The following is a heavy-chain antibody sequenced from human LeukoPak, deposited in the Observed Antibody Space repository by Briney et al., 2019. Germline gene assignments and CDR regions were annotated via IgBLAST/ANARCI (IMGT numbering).Heavy chain of an antibody. V-gene: IGHV4-34*01. D-gene: IGHD3-22*01. Sequence: SETLSLTCAVYGGSFSGYYWSWIRQPPGEGREWVGEINHSGSTNYNPSLKSRFTIPVDTSKNQFSLKRSSVTAADTAVYYCARGRVPQYYYDSSGYYLGDFDYWGQGTLVTVPS. CDR1: GGSFSGYY. CDR2: INHSGST. CDR3: ARGRVPQYYYDSSGYYLGDFDY. J-gene: IGHJ4*02.